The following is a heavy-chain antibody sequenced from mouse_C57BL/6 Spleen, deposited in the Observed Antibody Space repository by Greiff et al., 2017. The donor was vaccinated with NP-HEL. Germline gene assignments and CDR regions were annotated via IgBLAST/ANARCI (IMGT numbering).Heavy chain of an antibody. CDR3: ARRTTY. D-gene: IGHD3-3*01. CDR1: GFTFSDYG. V-gene: IGHV5-17*01. J-gene: IGHJ3*01. CDR2: ISSGSSTI. Sequence: EVNVVESGGGLVKPGGSLKLSCAASGFTFSDYGMHWVRQAPEKGLEWVAYISSGSSTIYYADTVKGRFTISRDNAKNTLFLQMTSLRSEDTAMYYCARRTTYWGQGTLVTVSA.